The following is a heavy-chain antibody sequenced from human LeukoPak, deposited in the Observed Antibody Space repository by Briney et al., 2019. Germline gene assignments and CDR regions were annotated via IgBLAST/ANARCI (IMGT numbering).Heavy chain of an antibody. V-gene: IGHV1-69*13. CDR3: ARGSYSSFYYMDV. D-gene: IGHD6-6*01. CDR2: IIPIFGTA. CDR1: GYTFTGYY. Sequence: SVKVSCKASGYTFTGYYMHWVRQAPGQGLEWMGGIIPIFGTANYAQKFQGRVTITADESTSTAYMELSSLRSEDTAVYYCARGSYSSFYYMDVWGKGTTVTVSS. J-gene: IGHJ6*03.